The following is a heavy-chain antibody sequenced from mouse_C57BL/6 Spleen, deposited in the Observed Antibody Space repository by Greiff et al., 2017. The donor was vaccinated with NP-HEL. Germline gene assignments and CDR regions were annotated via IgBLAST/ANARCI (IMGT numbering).Heavy chain of an antibody. CDR1: GYTFTSYW. CDR3: ARRGYDYPFAY. D-gene: IGHD2-4*01. Sequence: QVQLQQPGAELVKPGASVKMSCKASGYTFTSYWITWVKQRPGQGLEWIGDILPGSGSTNYNEKFKGKATFTADTSSNTAYMQLSSLTTEDSAIYYCARRGYDYPFAYWGQGTLVTVSA. J-gene: IGHJ3*01. V-gene: IGHV1-55*01. CDR2: ILPGSGST.